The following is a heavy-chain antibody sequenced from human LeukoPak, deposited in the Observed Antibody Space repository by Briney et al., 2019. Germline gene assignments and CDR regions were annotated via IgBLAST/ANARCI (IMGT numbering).Heavy chain of an antibody. CDR2: ISAYNGNT. V-gene: IGHV1-18*01. D-gene: IGHD3-22*01. J-gene: IGHJ4*02. Sequence: ASVKVSRKASGYTVTSYGISWVRQAPGQGLEWMGWISAYNGNTNYAQKLQGRVTMTTDTSTSTAYMELRSLRSDDTAVYYCARDAPDYYDSSGLPYFDYWGQGTLVTVSS. CDR3: ARDAPDYYDSSGLPYFDY. CDR1: GYTVTSYG.